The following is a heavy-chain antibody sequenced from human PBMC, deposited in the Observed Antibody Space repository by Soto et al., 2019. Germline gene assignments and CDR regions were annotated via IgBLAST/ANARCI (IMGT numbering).Heavy chain of an antibody. D-gene: IGHD6-13*01. V-gene: IGHV4-59*01. CDR3: ARIAAAGTY. CDR1: GGSINNYY. CDR2: IYYSGST. J-gene: IGHJ4*02. Sequence: QVQLQESGPGLVKPSETLSLTCTVSGGSINNYYWSWIQQPPGKGLEWIGYIYYSGSTNYNPSLKSRVTISVDTSKNQFSLKLRSVTAADTAVYYCARIAAAGTYWGQGALVTVSS.